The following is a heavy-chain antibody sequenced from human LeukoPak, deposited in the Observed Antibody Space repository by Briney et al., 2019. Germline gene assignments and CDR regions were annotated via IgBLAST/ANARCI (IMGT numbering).Heavy chain of an antibody. CDR3: ARARSTSSWNGEIWFGP. J-gene: IGHJ5*02. D-gene: IGHD6-13*01. V-gene: IGHV3-48*03. Sequence: PGESRTLAWAVAGFSFSDYEMNWVRQPQGKGLEWDSYISNSGSNIYYADSVKGRFNISRDNTKNSLYLLMYSLRAEDTSIYYCARARSTSSWNGEIWFGPWGQGTLVTV. CDR2: ISNSGSNI. CDR1: GFSFSDYE.